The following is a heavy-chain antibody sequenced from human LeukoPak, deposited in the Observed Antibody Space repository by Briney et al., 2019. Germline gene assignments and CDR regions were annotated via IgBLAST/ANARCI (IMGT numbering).Heavy chain of an antibody. CDR2: ISSSGSTI. Sequence: GGSLILSCAASGFTFSDYYMSWIREAPGKGLEWVSYISSSGSTIYYADSVKGRFTISRDNAKNSLYLQMNSLRAEDTAVYYCARDSDYSNYRFDYWGQGTLVTVSS. D-gene: IGHD4-11*01. V-gene: IGHV3-11*01. CDR1: GFTFSDYY. CDR3: ARDSDYSNYRFDY. J-gene: IGHJ4*02.